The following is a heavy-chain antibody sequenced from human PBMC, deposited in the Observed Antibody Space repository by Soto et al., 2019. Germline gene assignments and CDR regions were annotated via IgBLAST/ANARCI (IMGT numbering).Heavy chain of an antibody. V-gene: IGHV3-30*18. CDR2: ISYDGSNK. J-gene: IGHJ6*02. Sequence: PGGSLRLSCAASGFTFSSYGMHWVRQAPGKGLEWVAVISYDGSNKYYADSVKGRFTISRDNSKNTLYLQMNSLRAEDTAVYYCAKDGGGVCSSTSCYTREGLDVWGQGTTVTVSS. CDR3: AKDGGGVCSSTSCYTREGLDV. CDR1: GFTFSSYG. D-gene: IGHD2-2*01.